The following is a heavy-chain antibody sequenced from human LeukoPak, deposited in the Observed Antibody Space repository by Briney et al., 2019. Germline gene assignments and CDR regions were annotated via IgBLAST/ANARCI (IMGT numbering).Heavy chain of an antibody. Sequence: GGSLRLSCAASGFTFSSYGMHWVRQAPGKGLEWVAVISYDGSNEYYADSVKGRFTVSRDNSRKMLSLEMNSLRAEDTAVYFCAKDDRLYSTGWFDYWGQGTLVTVSS. CDR2: ISYDGSNE. D-gene: IGHD6-19*01. CDR3: AKDDRLYSTGWFDY. V-gene: IGHV3-30*18. J-gene: IGHJ4*02. CDR1: GFTFSSYG.